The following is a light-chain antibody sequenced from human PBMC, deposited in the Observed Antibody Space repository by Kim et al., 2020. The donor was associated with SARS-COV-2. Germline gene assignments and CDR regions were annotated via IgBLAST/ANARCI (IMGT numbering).Light chain of an antibody. V-gene: IGKV1-5*03. Sequence: DIQMTQSPSTLSASVGDRVTITCRASQSITTWLTWYQQKPGKAPKVLIYKASTLESGIPSRFSGSGAGTEFTLTIISLQPDDFATYYCQQYSGYPCTLGQGTKLEI. J-gene: IGKJ2*02. CDR3: QQYSGYPCT. CDR2: KAS. CDR1: QSITTW.